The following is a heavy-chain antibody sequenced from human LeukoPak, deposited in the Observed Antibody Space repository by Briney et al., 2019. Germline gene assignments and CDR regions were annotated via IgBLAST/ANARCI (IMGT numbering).Heavy chain of an antibody. V-gene: IGHV4-4*02. CDR1: GGSISSSNW. D-gene: IGHD3-22*01. CDR3: ARDNGDYYDSSGYYYYLDY. Sequence: SETLSLTCAVSGGSISSSNWWSWVRQPPGKGLEWIGEIYHSGSTNYNPSLKSRVTISVDKSKNQFSLKLSSVTAADTAVYYCARDNGDYYDSSGYYYYLDYWGQGTLVTVSS. CDR2: IYHSGST. J-gene: IGHJ4*02.